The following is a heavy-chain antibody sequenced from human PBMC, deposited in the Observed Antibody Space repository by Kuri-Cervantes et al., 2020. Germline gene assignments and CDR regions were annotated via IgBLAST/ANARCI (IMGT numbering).Heavy chain of an antibody. CDR2: ISSSSSYI. V-gene: IGHV3-21*01. CDR3: ARGHYYYGMDV. CDR1: GFTVSSNY. J-gene: IGHJ6*02. Sequence: LSLTCAASGFTVSSNYMSWVRQAPGKGLEWVSSISSSSSYIYYADSVKGRLTISRDNAKNSLYLQMNSLRAEDTAVYYCARGHYYYGMDVWGQGTTVTVSS.